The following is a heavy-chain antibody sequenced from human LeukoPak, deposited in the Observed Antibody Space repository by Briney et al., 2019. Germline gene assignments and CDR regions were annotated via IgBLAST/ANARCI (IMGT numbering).Heavy chain of an antibody. CDR2: INHNGNVN. CDR1: GFTFSSYW. Sequence: GGSLRLSCAVSGFTFSSYWMNWASQAPGKGLEWVASINHNGNVNYYVDSVKGRFTISRDNAKNSLYLQMSNLGAEDTAVYFCAREGGLDVWGQGATVTVSS. CDR3: AREGGLDV. J-gene: IGHJ6*02. V-gene: IGHV3-7*03.